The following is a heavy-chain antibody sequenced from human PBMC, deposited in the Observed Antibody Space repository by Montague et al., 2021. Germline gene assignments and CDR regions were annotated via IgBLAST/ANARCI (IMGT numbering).Heavy chain of an antibody. D-gene: IGHD2-21*01. CDR1: GFTFSNYC. Sequence: SLRLSCAASGFTFSNYCMHWVRQAPGKGLEWVASIWFDGHNKYYADSVKGRFAISRDNSKNTLSLQMDSLRVEDTAIYYCARDPGGEVQKDGMGVWGQGTTVIVSS. CDR3: ARDPGGEVQKDGMGV. CDR2: IWFDGHNK. J-gene: IGHJ6*02. V-gene: IGHV3-33*08.